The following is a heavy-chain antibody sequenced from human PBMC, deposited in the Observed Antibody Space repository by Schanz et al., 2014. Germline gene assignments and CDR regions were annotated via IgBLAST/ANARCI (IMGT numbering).Heavy chain of an antibody. Sequence: EVQLVESGGGLVQPGGSLRLSCLASGFAFSSYGMNWVRQAPGKGLEWISYIGSSSSRIDHADSVKGRFTISSDNSKSTLYLQMSSLRAEDTAVYYCAKSQGSSFDSWGQGTLVTVSS. V-gene: IGHV3-48*01. D-gene: IGHD6-13*01. CDR1: GFAFSSYG. CDR3: AKSQGSSFDS. J-gene: IGHJ4*02. CDR2: IGSSSSRI.